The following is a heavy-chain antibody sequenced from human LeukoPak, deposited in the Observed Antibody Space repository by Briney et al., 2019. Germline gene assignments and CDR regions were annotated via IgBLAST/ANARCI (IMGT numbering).Heavy chain of an antibody. Sequence: ASVKVSCKASGYTFTGYYMHWVRQAPGQGLEWIGWINPNSGGTNYAQKFQGRVTMTRDTSISTAYMELSRLRSDDTAVYYCAILTVTTDAFDIWGQGTMVTVSS. CDR3: AILTVTTDAFDI. CDR1: GYTFTGYY. CDR2: INPNSGGT. D-gene: IGHD4-17*01. J-gene: IGHJ3*02. V-gene: IGHV1-2*02.